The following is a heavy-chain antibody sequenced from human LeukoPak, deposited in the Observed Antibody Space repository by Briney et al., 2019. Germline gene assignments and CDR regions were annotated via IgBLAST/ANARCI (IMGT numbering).Heavy chain of an antibody. Sequence: KPSETLSLTCTVSGGSISSGVYHWSWIRQQPGKGLEWIGYIYYSGSTYYNPSLKSRLTISVDTSKNQFSLKLSSVTAADAAVYYCARGQNYGGNLHYFDYWGQGTLVTVSS. D-gene: IGHD4-23*01. V-gene: IGHV4-31*03. CDR3: ARGQNYGGNLHYFDY. CDR2: IYYSGST. CDR1: GGSISSGVYH. J-gene: IGHJ4*02.